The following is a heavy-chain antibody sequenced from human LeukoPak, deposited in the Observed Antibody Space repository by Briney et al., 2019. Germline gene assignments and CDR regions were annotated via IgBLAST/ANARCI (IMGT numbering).Heavy chain of an antibody. V-gene: IGHV4-4*02. D-gene: IGHD3-10*01. CDR2: IYHSGST. J-gene: IGHJ5*02. CDR1: GGSISNTNW. Sequence: SGTLSLTCGVSGGSISNTNWWTWVRLPPGKGLEWIGEIYHSGSTNYNPSLKSRVTISVDKSENQFSLKLSSVTAADTAVYYCARTSRINMVLDPWGQGTLVTVSS. CDR3: ARTSRINMVLDP.